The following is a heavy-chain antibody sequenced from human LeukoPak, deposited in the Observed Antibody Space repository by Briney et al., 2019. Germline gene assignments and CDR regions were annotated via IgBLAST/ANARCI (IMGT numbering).Heavy chain of an antibody. CDR3: ARTGDTIFGVVKTP. Sequence: TSETLSLTCTVSGGSISSSSYYWGWIRQPPGKGLEWIGSIYYSGSTYYNPSLKSRVTISVDTSKNQFSLKLSSVTAADTAVYYCARTGDTIFGVVKTPWGQGTLVTVSS. D-gene: IGHD3-3*01. V-gene: IGHV4-39*01. J-gene: IGHJ5*02. CDR1: GGSISSSSYY. CDR2: IYYSGST.